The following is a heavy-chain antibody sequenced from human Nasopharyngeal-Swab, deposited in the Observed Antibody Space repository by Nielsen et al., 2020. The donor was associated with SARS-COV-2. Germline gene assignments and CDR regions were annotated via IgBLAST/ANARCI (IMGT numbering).Heavy chain of an antibody. CDR2: IYYNGST. CDR3: ASYLGYCSGGSCYSLFDY. Sequence: WIRQPPGKGLEWIGYIYYNGSTYYNPSLKSRVNISPDTSKNQFSLKLSSVTAADTAVCYCASYLGYCSGGSCYSLFDYWGQGTLVTVSS. D-gene: IGHD2-15*01. V-gene: IGHV4-31*02. J-gene: IGHJ4*02.